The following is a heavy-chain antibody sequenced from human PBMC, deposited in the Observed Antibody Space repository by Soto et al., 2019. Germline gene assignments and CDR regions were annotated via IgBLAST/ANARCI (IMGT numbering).Heavy chain of an antibody. V-gene: IGHV1-69*02. Sequence: QVQLVQSGAEVKKPGSSVKVSCKASGGTFSSYTISWVRQAPGQGLEWMGRIIPILGIVNYAQKFQGRVTITADKSTSTAYMELSSLRSEDTAVYYCARVRSYCSGGSCYSSWFDPWGQGTLVTVS. CDR1: GGTFSSYT. J-gene: IGHJ5*02. CDR3: ARVRSYCSGGSCYSSWFDP. CDR2: IIPILGIV. D-gene: IGHD2-15*01.